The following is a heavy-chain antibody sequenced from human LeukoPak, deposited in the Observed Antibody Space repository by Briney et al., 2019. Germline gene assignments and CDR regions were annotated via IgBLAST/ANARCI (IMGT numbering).Heavy chain of an antibody. J-gene: IGHJ5*02. V-gene: IGHV1-2*02. CDR1: GYTFSRYG. Sequence: GASVKVSCKASGYTFSRYGISWVRQAPGQGPEWMGWINPNSGGTNYAQKFQGRVTMTRDTSISTAYMELSRLRSDDTAVYYCAREKTDSSSSLVNWFDPWGQGTLVTVSS. CDR2: INPNSGGT. D-gene: IGHD6-6*01. CDR3: AREKTDSSSSLVNWFDP.